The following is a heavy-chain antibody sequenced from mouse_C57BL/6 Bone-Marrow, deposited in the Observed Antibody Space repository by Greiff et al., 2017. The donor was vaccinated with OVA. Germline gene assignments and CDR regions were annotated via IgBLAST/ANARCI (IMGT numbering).Heavy chain of an antibody. CDR1: GYTFTGYW. V-gene: IGHV1-9*01. CDR3: ARSGANWAWFAY. Sequence: QVQLQQSGAELMKPGASVKLSCKATGYTFTGYWIEWVKQRPGHGLEWIGEILPGSGSTNYNEKFKGKATFTADTSSNTAYMQLSSLTTKDSAIYYCARSGANWAWFAYWGQGTLVTVSA. D-gene: IGHD4-1*01. CDR2: ILPGSGST. J-gene: IGHJ3*01.